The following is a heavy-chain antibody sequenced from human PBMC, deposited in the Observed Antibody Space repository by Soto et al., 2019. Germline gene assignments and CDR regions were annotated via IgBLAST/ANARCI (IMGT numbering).Heavy chain of an antibody. J-gene: IGHJ5*02. V-gene: IGHV3-23*01. D-gene: IGHD2-15*01. CDR1: GFTFSSYA. CDR3: AKASRICSGGSCYPNWFDP. CDR2: ISGSGGST. Sequence: GGSLRLSCAASGFTFSSYAMSWVRQAPGKGLEWVPAISGSGGSTYYADSVKGRFTISRDNSKNTLYLQMNSLRAEDTAVYYCAKASRICSGGSCYPNWFDPWGQGTLVTVS.